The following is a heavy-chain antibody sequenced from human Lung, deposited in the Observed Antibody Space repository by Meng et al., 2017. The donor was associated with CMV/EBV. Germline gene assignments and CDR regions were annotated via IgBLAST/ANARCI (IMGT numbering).Heavy chain of an antibody. V-gene: IGHV3-23*01. CDR3: AKRLPYYGMDV. CDR1: GFTFSTYA. J-gene: IGHJ6*01. D-gene: IGHD2-15*01. Sequence: SCATSGFTFSTYAMNWVRQAPGKGLAWVSTINSGSRGTIFYANSVRGRFTISRDDSRNTLYLQMISLRAEDTAIYYCAKRLPYYGMDVWGQGTAVTVSS. CDR2: INSGSRGTI.